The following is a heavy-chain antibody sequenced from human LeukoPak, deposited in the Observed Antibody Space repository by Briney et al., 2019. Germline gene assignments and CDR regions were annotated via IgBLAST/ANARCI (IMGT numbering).Heavy chain of an antibody. J-gene: IGHJ6*02. CDR1: GFTFSSYA. D-gene: IGHD4-17*01. V-gene: IGHV3-30-3*01. Sequence: PGRSLRLSCAASGFTFSSYAMHWVRQAPGKGLEWVAVISYDGSNKYYADSVKGRFTISRDNSKNTLYLQMNSLRAEDTAVYYCARSSTVTTEDYYYGMDVWGQGTTVTVSS. CDR3: ARSSTVTTEDYYYGMDV. CDR2: ISYDGSNK.